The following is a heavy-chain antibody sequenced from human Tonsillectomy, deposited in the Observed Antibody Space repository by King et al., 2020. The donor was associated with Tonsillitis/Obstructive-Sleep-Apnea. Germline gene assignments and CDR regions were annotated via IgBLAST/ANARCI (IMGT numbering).Heavy chain of an antibody. CDR3: AAAWPHLVLSEFDY. V-gene: IGHV1-24*01. Sequence: VQLVQSGAEVKKPGASVKVSCKVSGYTLTELSMHWVRQAPGKGLEWMGGFDAEDGETIYAQKFQGRVTMTEDTSTDTAFMELSSLRSEDTALYYCAAAWPHLVLSEFDYWGQGTLVTVSS. CDR2: FDAEDGET. CDR1: GYTLTELS. J-gene: IGHJ4*02. D-gene: IGHD6-6*01.